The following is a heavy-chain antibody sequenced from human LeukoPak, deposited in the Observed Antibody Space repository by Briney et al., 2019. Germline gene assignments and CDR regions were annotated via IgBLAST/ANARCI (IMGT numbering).Heavy chain of an antibody. CDR1: GDSISSRSYY. D-gene: IGHD3-22*01. CDR2: IYYSGST. J-gene: IGHJ5*02. V-gene: IGHV4-39*07. Sequence: SETLSLTCTVSGDSISSRSYYWAWIRQSPGKGLEWLGIIYYSGSTYYNPSLESRVTISVDTSKNQFSLKLSSVTAADTAVYYCARERYYYDSTYNWFDPWGQGTLVTVSS. CDR3: ARERYYYDSTYNWFDP.